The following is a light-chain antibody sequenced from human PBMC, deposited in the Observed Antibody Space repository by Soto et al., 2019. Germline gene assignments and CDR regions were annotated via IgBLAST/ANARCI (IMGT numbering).Light chain of an antibody. V-gene: IGLV2-14*03. J-gene: IGLJ1*01. Sequence: QSALAQPASVSGSPGQSITISCTGTSNDVGHFNYVSWFQQHPGKAPKLLIFDVNNWPSGVSDRFSGSKSGDTASLTISGLQPEEEADYVFTSFATGDTFVFGSGTKVPGL. CDR3: TSFATGDTFV. CDR1: SNDVGHFNY. CDR2: DVN.